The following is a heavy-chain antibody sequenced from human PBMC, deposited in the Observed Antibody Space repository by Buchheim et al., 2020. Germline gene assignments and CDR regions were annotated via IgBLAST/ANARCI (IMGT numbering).Heavy chain of an antibody. J-gene: IGHJ4*02. CDR2: TWYDGSNK. V-gene: IGHV3-33*01. D-gene: IGHD3-10*01. CDR1: GFTFSNYA. Sequence: QVQLVESGGGVVQPGTSLRLSCAASGFTFSNYAMHWVRQAPGKGLEWVAVTWYDGSNKAYADSVKGRFTISRDNSKNTLYLHMNSLRAEDTAVYYCARPMNNRGSPHYWGQGTL. CDR3: ARPMNNRGSPHY.